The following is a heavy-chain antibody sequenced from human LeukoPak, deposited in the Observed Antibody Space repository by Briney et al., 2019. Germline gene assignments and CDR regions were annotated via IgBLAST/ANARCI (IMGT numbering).Heavy chain of an antibody. Sequence: LETLSLTCTVSGGSISSYYWIWIRQPAGKALEWLGRIYSSGSTNYNPSLKSRVTMSVGTSKNQFSLKLSSVTAADTAVYHCARVKFDSSGYYQDAFDIWGQGTMVTVSS. J-gene: IGHJ3*02. CDR3: ARVKFDSSGYYQDAFDI. CDR1: GGSISSYY. V-gene: IGHV4-4*07. CDR2: IYSSGST. D-gene: IGHD3-22*01.